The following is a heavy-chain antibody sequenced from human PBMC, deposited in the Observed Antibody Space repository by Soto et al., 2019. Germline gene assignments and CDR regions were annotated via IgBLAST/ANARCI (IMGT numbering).Heavy chain of an antibody. CDR1: GYTFTNYF. CDR2: INPSTHST. D-gene: IGHD2-15*01. CDR3: ARELRETHRCSGGSCFFDH. Sequence: GASVKVSCKASGYTFTNYFIHWVRQAPGQGLEWMGIINPSTHSTTYAQKFQGRVTMTRDTSTSTVYMELSSLTSDDTAVYYCARELRETHRCSGGSCFFDHWGQGTLVTVSS. J-gene: IGHJ4*02. V-gene: IGHV1-46*01.